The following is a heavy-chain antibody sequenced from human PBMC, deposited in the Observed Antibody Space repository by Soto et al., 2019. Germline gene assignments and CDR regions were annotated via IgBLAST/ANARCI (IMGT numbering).Heavy chain of an antibody. V-gene: IGHV3-72*01. J-gene: IGHJ4*02. CDR3: ARVSERYYFDY. CDR2: TRKKANSYTT. CDR1: GFSFSDHY. Sequence: PGGSLRLSCAASGFSFSDHYMDWIRQAPGKGLEWVGRTRKKANSYTTEYAASVKGRFTISRDDSKNSLYLQMNSLKTEDTAVYYCARVSERYYFDYWGQGALVTVS.